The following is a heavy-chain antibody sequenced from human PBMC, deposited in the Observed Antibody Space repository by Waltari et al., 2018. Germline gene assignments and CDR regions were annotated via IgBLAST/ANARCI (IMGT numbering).Heavy chain of an antibody. Sequence: QVQLQESGPGLVKPSETLSLTCTVSGGSISSHYWSWIRQPPGKGLEWIGYIYYSGSTNYNPSLKSRVTISVDTSKNQFSLKLSSVTAADTAVYYCAREEGGAVAGRIVDYWGQGTLVTVSS. J-gene: IGHJ4*02. V-gene: IGHV4-59*11. CDR1: GGSISSHY. D-gene: IGHD6-19*01. CDR3: AREEGGAVAGRIVDY. CDR2: IYYSGST.